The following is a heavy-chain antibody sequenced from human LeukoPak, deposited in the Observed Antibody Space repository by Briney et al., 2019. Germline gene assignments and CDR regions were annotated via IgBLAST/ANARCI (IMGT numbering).Heavy chain of an antibody. CDR2: IYADGYT. CDR1: GFTFSSYS. CDR3: ARDRRGGKDFDV. Sequence: GGSLRLSCAASGFTFSSYSMNWVRQAPGKGLEWVSAIYADGYTRDAASVKGRFSISRHNSKNTVYLQMDNLRPEDTAVYYCARDRRGGKDFDVWGPGTMVTVSS. V-gene: IGHV3-53*04. J-gene: IGHJ3*01.